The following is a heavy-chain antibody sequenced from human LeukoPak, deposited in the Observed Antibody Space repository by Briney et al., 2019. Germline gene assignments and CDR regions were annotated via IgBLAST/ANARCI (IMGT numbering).Heavy chain of an antibody. CDR3: ARLPDAPGYSSSWQTKYYYYYGMDV. Sequence: GESLKISCKGSGYGFTSYWIGWVRQMPGKGLEWMGIIYPGDSDTRYSPSFQGQVTISADKSISTAYLQWSSLKASDTAMYYCARLPDAPGYSSSWQTKYYYYYGMDVWGQGTTVTVSS. J-gene: IGHJ6*02. CDR1: GYGFTSYW. V-gene: IGHV5-51*01. D-gene: IGHD6-13*01. CDR2: IYPGDSDT.